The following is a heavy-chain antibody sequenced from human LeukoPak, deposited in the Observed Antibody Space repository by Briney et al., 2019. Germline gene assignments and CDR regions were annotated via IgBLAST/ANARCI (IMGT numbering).Heavy chain of an antibody. J-gene: IGHJ4*02. D-gene: IGHD2-15*01. Sequence: GGSLRLSCAASGFTFSSYWMSWVRQAPATGLEWVANIKQDGSEKYYVDSVKGRFTISRDNAKNSLYLQMNSLRAEDTAVYYCARGLSGSCYDYWGEGTLVTVSS. CDR3: ARGLSGSCYDY. V-gene: IGHV3-7*02. CDR2: IKQDGSEK. CDR1: GFTFSSYW.